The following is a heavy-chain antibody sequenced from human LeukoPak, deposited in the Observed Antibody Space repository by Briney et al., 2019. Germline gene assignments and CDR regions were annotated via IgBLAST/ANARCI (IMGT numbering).Heavy chain of an antibody. D-gene: IGHD3-10*01. CDR2: IKQDGSEK. Sequence: GGSLRLSCAASGFTFSTSDINWVRQAPGKGLEWVANIKQDGSEKYYVDSVKGRFTISRDNAKNSLYLQMNSLRAEDTAVYYCARDREYYFDYWGQGTLVTVSS. V-gene: IGHV3-7*01. CDR3: ARDREYYFDY. CDR1: GFTFSTSD. J-gene: IGHJ4*02.